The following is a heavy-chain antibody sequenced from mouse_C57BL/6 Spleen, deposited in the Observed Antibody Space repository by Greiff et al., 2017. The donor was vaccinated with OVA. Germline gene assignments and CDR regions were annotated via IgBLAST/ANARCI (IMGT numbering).Heavy chain of an antibody. CDR2: INPYNGGT. CDR1: GYTFTDYY. Sequence: EVKLMESGPVLVKPGASVKMSCKASGYTFTDYYMNWVKQSHGKSLEWIGVINPYNGGTSYNQKFKGKATLTVDKSSSTAYMELNSLTSEDSAVYYCATHYNGAMDYWGQGTSVTVSS. D-gene: IGHD1-2*01. V-gene: IGHV1-19*01. J-gene: IGHJ4*01. CDR3: ATHYNGAMDY.